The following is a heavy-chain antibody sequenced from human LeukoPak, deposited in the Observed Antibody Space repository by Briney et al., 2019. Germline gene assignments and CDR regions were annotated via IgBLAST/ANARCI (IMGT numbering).Heavy chain of an antibody. CDR1: GFIFSNYG. J-gene: IGHJ4*02. Sequence: PGGSPRLSCSASGFIFSNYGMYWVRQAPGKGLEFVSAISSDGDNTFYADSVKGRFTISRDNSKNTLYLQTSSLRGEDTAVYYCVRVNDYGDRSLYYFGYWGQGTLVTVPS. D-gene: IGHD4-17*01. CDR2: ISSDGDNT. V-gene: IGHV3-64D*06. CDR3: VRVNDYGDRSLYYFGY.